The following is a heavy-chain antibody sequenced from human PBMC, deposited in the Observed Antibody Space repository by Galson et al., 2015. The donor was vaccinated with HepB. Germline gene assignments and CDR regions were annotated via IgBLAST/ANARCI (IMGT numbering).Heavy chain of an antibody. CDR1: GFTFEDHD. D-gene: IGHD3-3*02. V-gene: IGHV3-9*01. CDR2: IRWYGDNQ. J-gene: IGHJ4*01. Sequence: SLRLSCAAYGFTFEDHDMHWVRQVPGKGLEWVPGIRWYGDNQAYADSVKGRFTVSRDNAKNSLYLQMNSLRTEDTALYYCVQAPQVNLAFYWGQGTLVTVSS. CDR3: VQAPQVNLAFY.